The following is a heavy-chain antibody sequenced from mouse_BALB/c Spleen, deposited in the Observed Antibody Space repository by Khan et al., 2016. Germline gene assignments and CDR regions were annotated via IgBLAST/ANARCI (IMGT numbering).Heavy chain of an antibody. J-gene: IGHJ4*01. CDR2: INYSGST. Sequence: VQLKESGPGLVKPSQSLSLTCTVTGYSITSDYAWNWIRQFPGNKLEWMGYINYSGSTSYNPSLKSRISITRDTSKNQFFLQLNSVTTEDTATYYCAGRGYGSSGYAMDYWSQGTSVTVSS. CDR3: AGRGYGSSGYAMDY. D-gene: IGHD1-1*01. CDR1: GYSITSDYA. V-gene: IGHV3-2*02.